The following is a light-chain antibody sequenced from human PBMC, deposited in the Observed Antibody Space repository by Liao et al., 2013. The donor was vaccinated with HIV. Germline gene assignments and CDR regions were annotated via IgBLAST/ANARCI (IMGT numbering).Light chain of an antibody. Sequence: SYELTQPPSVSVSPGQTARITCSGDALPKQYAHWYQQKPGQAPVLVIYRDNERPSGIPERFSGSSSGTTVTLTISGVQAEDEADYYCQSADTSVSSAIFGGGTKLTVL. CDR1: ALPKQY. J-gene: IGLJ2*01. CDR3: QSADTSVSSAI. CDR2: RDN. V-gene: IGLV3-25*03.